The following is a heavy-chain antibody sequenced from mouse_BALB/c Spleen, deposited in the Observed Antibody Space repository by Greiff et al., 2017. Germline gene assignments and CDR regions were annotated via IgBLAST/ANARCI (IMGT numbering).Heavy chain of an antibody. D-gene: IGHD1-1*01. Sequence: VQLQQSGPGLVAPSQSLSITCTVSGFSLTGYGVNWVRQPPGKGLEWLGMIWGDGSTDYNSALKSRLSISKDNSKSQVFLKMNSLQTDDTARYYCARIITTVVDYFDVWGAGTTVTVSS. J-gene: IGHJ1*01. CDR1: GFSLTGYG. CDR2: IWGDGST. CDR3: ARIITTVVDYFDV. V-gene: IGHV2-6-7*01.